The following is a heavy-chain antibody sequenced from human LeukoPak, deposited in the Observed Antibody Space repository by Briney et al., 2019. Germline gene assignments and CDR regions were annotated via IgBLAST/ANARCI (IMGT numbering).Heavy chain of an antibody. Sequence: GGSLRLSCAASGFTFSNHWMSWVRQAPGKGLEWVSYISSSSSTIYYADSVKGRFTISRDNAKNSLYLQMNSLRAEDTAVYYCARDYTYSTGGTYYDRFDYWGQGTLVTVSS. D-gene: IGHD2-15*01. J-gene: IGHJ4*02. CDR3: ARDYTYSTGGTYYDRFDY. V-gene: IGHV3-48*04. CDR1: GFTFSNHW. CDR2: ISSSSSTI.